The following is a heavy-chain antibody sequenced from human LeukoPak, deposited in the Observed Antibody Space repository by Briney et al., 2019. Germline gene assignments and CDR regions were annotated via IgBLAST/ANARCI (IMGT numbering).Heavy chain of an antibody. V-gene: IGHV4-39*07. CDR2: IYYSGST. CDR3: ARGSDYGVWGSPIPSYFDY. Sequence: SETLSLTCTVSGDSISSSSYYWGWIRQPPGKGLEWIGSIYYSGSTYYNPSLKSRVTISVDTSKNQFSLKLSSVTAADTAVYYCARGSDYGVWGSPIPSYFDYWGQGTLVTVSS. CDR1: GDSISSSSYY. J-gene: IGHJ4*02. D-gene: IGHD3-16*01.